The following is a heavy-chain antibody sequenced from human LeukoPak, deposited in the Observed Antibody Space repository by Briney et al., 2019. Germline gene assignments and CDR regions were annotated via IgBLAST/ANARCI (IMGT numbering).Heavy chain of an antibody. J-gene: IGHJ4*02. D-gene: IGHD3-3*01. Sequence: ASETLSLICTVSGGSISSYYWSWIRQPPGKGLEWIGYIYYSGSTNYNPSLKSRVTISVDTSKNQFSLKLSSVTAADTAVYYCARGLTILNYWGQGTLVTVSS. CDR3: ARGLTILNY. V-gene: IGHV4-59*01. CDR2: IYYSGST. CDR1: GGSISSYY.